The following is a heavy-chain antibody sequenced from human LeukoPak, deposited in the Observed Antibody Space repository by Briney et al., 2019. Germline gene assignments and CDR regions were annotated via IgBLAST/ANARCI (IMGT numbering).Heavy chain of an antibody. Sequence: GGSLRLSCAASGFTFSRYAMSWVRQAPGKGLEWVSAISGSGGSTYYADSVKGRFTISRDNSKNTLYLQMNSLRAEDTAVYYCAKSGSDYYGSGRPNWFDPWGQGTLVTVSS. D-gene: IGHD3-10*01. V-gene: IGHV3-23*01. CDR3: AKSGSDYYGSGRPNWFDP. CDR2: ISGSGGST. J-gene: IGHJ5*02. CDR1: GFTFSRYA.